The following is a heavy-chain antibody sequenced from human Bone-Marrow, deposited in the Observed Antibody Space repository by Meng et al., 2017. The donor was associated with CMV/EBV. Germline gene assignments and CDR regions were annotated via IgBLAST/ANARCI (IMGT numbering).Heavy chain of an antibody. CDR2: ISPNNDGT. J-gene: IGHJ4*02. D-gene: IGHD1-26*01. V-gene: IGHV1-2*02. CDR3: VRGGGSSYVDY. CDR1: GYTFTGYN. Sequence: CKASGYTFTGYNMHWARQAPGQGLEWMGWISPNNDGTKYAQKFQGGVTMTRDTSISTAYMELSRLTSDDTAVYYCVRGGGSSYVDYWGQGTLVTVSS.